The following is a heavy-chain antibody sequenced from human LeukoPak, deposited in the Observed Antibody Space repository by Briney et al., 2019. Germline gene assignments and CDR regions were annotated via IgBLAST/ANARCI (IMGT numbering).Heavy chain of an antibody. CDR1: GFTFSSYW. J-gene: IGHJ4*02. Sequence: GGSLRLSCAASGFTFSSYWMSWVRQAPGKGLEWEANIKQDGSEKYYVDSVKGRFTISRDNAKNSLYLQMNSLRAEDTAVYYCARDLYYDSSGPYRYWGQGTLVTVSS. D-gene: IGHD3-22*01. V-gene: IGHV3-7*01. CDR2: IKQDGSEK. CDR3: ARDLYYDSSGPYRY.